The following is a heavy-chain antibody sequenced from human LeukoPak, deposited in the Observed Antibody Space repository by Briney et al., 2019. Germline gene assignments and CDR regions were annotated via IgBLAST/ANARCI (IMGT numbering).Heavy chain of an antibody. CDR1: GGSFSGYY. D-gene: IGHD4-17*01. CDR3: ARGRLMTTVTRLYNWFDP. CDR2: INHSGST. V-gene: IGHV4-34*01. Sequence: SETLSLTCAVYGGSFSGYYWSWIRQPPGKGLEWIGEINHSGSTNYNPSLKSRVTISVDTPKNQFSLKLSSVTAADTAVYYCARGRLMTTVTRLYNWFDPWGQGTLVTVSS. J-gene: IGHJ5*02.